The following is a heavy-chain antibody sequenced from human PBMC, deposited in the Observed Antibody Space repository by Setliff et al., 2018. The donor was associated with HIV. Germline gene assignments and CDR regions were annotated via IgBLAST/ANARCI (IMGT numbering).Heavy chain of an antibody. D-gene: IGHD3-22*01. V-gene: IGHV4-38-2*01. Sequence: SETLSLTCAVSGYSISSGYYWGWIRQPPGKGLEWIGSIYHSGSTYYNPSLKSRVTISVDTSKNQFSLKLSCVTAADTAVYYCARRKPYIVVALTPFDYWDQGTLVTVSS. CDR3: ARRKPYIVVALTPFDY. CDR2: IYHSGST. J-gene: IGHJ4*02. CDR1: GYSISSGYY.